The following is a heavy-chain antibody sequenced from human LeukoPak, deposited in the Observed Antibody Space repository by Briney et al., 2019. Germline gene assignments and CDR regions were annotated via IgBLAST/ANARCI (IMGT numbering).Heavy chain of an antibody. D-gene: IGHD3-22*01. J-gene: IGHJ1*01. CDR1: GFTLSSYW. CDR3: ARAPSEIGGYYPEYFRH. Sequence: GGSLRLSCAASGFTLSSYWMPWVRQAPGKGLVWVSRIESDGRTNYADSVKGRFTISRDNAKNTVSLQMNSLRAEDTGVYYCARAPSEIGGYYPEYFRHWGQGTLVIVSS. CDR2: IESDGRT. V-gene: IGHV3-74*01.